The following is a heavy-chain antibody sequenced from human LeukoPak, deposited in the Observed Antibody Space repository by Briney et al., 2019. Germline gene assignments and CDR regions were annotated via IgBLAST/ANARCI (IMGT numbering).Heavy chain of an antibody. V-gene: IGHV3-48*03. J-gene: IGHJ4*02. CDR1: GFTFSSYE. CDR2: ISSSGSTI. CDR3: ARNMGGYDAIDY. D-gene: IGHD5-12*01. Sequence: PGGSLRLSCAASGFTFSSYEMNWVRQAPGKGLEWVSYISSSGSTIYYADSVKGRFTISRDNAKSSLYLQMNSLRAEDTAVYYCARNMGGYDAIDYWGQGTLVTVSS.